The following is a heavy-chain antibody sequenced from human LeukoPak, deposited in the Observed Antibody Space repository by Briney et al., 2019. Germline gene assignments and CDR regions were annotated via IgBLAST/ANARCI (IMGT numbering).Heavy chain of an antibody. CDR1: GFTFDDYA. D-gene: IGHD6-13*01. CDR2: ISWNSGSI. Sequence: HPGGSLRLSCAASGFTFDDYAMHWVRQAPGKGLEWVSGISWNSGSIGYADSVKGRFTISRDNAKNSLYLQMNSLRAEDTALYYCAKATAGTFDYWGQGTLVTVSS. J-gene: IGHJ4*02. CDR3: AKATAGTFDY. V-gene: IGHV3-9*01.